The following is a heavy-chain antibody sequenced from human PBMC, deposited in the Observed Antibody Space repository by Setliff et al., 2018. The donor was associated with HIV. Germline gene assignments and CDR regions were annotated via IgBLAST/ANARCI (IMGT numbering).Heavy chain of an antibody. CDR3: ARVGNNRLQFFDH. CDR2: INAGNGNR. J-gene: IGHJ4*02. CDR1: GYTFKSYD. D-gene: IGHD5-12*01. Sequence: ASVKVSCKASGYTFKSYDINWVRLAPGQRPEWMARINAGNGNREYSPKFQGRVTITADTSASTMYMELSSLGSEDTAVYYCARVGNNRLQFFDHWGQGTLVTVSS. V-gene: IGHV1-3*01.